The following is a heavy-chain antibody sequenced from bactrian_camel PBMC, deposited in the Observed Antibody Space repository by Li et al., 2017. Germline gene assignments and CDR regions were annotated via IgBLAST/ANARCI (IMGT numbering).Heavy chain of an antibody. CDR2: VLPDGSA. CDR1: GFTANKCG. V-gene: IGHV3S53*01. J-gene: IGHJ4*01. D-gene: IGHD2*01. CDR3: AAGTQNILFRLLVANEYNY. Sequence: QVQLVESGGGSVQAGGSLRLSCTASGFTANKCGMDWYRQAAGKLRQWVSHVLPDGSATFPDPVKGRFNITVDKAADTVYLQMNSLRVEDTAMYYCAAGTQNILFRLLVANEYNYWGQGTQVTVS.